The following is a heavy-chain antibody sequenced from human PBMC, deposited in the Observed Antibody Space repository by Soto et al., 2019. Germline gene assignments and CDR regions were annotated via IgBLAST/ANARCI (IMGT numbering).Heavy chain of an antibody. V-gene: IGHV4-31*03. CDR2: IYYSGST. Sequence: QVQLQESGPGLVKPSQTLSLTCTVSGGSISSGGYYWSWIRQHPGKGLEWIGYIYYSGSTYYNPSLESRVTIAVDTSKNQGSLKLSSVTAADTAVYYCARTVAYGDYGDYWGQGTLVTVSS. J-gene: IGHJ4*02. D-gene: IGHD4-17*01. CDR1: GGSISSGGYY. CDR3: ARTVAYGDYGDY.